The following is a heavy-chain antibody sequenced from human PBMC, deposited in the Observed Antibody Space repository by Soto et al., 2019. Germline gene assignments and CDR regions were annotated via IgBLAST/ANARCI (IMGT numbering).Heavy chain of an antibody. V-gene: IGHV1-69*05. J-gene: IGHJ4*02. CDR3: ARYCRHDFLSDSTARSYYFDY. CDR2: IIPIFGTA. Sequence: RASVKVSCKASGGTFSSYAISWVRQAPGQGLEWMGGIIPIFGTANYAQKLQGRVTMTTDISTTITYMELRSLTSDDTAVYFCARYCRHDFLSDSTARSYYFDYWGQGTLVTVSS. D-gene: IGHD3-3*01. CDR1: GGTFSSYA.